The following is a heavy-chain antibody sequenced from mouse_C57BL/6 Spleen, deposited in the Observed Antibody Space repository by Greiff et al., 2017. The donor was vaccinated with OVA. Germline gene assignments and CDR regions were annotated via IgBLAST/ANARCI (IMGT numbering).Heavy chain of an antibody. CDR1: GYTFTSYW. CDR2: IDPSDSYP. V-gene: IGHV1-50*01. CDR3: ARTDSSGDSGFAY. Sequence: VQLQESGAELVKPGASVKLSCKASGYTFTSYWMQWVKQRPGQGLEWIGEIDPSDSYPNYNQKFKGKATLTVDTSSSTAYMQFSILTSEYSAVYYCARTDSSGDSGFAYWGQGTLVTVSA. D-gene: IGHD3-2*02. J-gene: IGHJ3*01.